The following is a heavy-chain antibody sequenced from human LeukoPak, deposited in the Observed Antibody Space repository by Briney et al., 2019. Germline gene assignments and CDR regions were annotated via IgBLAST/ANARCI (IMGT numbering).Heavy chain of an antibody. CDR1: GFTFSSYS. Sequence: GGSLRLSCAASGFTFSSYSMNWVRQAPGKGLEWVSYISSISSTIYYADSVKGRFTISRDNAKNSLYLQMNSLRAEDTALYYCARRYFDLWGRGTLVTVSS. CDR2: ISSISSTI. J-gene: IGHJ2*01. CDR3: ARRYFDL. V-gene: IGHV3-48*01.